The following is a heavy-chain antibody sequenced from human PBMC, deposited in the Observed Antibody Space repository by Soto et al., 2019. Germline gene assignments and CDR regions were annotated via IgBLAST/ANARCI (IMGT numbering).Heavy chain of an antibody. J-gene: IGHJ4*02. D-gene: IGHD3-10*01. V-gene: IGHV1-69*01. Sequence: QMQLVQSGAEVKERGSSVKISCKTSGGTFNTYALTWVRQAPGQGLEWIGGIIPIFGIKNVAQRFQGRVTIYADASLTTAYMEMTSLRSDDTAVYYCAKEAGDHWGQGTLVTVSS. CDR3: AKEAGDH. CDR1: GGTFNTYA. CDR2: IIPIFGIK.